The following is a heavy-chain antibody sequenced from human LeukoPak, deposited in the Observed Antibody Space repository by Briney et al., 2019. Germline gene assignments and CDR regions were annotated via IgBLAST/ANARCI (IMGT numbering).Heavy chain of an antibody. V-gene: IGHV1-69*04. CDR3: AVSFLYYDSSGYYPPLDDAFDI. D-gene: IGHD3-22*01. Sequence: SVKVSCKASGGTFSSYAISWVRQAPGQGLEWMGRIIPILGIANYAQKFQGRVTITADKSTSTAYMELSSLRSEDTAVYYCAVSFLYYDSSGYYPPLDDAFDIWGQGTMVTVSS. CDR2: IIPILGIA. J-gene: IGHJ3*02. CDR1: GGTFSSYA.